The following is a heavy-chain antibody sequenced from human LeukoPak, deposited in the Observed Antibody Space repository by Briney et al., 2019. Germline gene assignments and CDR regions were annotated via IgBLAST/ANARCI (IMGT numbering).Heavy chain of an antibody. CDR3: ARSGYCSSTSCYSRGGESDY. J-gene: IGHJ4*02. Sequence: GGSLRLSCAASGFTFSSYWMSWVRQAPGKGLEWVANIKQDGSKKYYVDSVRGRFTISRDNAQNSLYLQMNSLRAEDTAVYYCARSGYCSSTSCYSRGGESDYWGQGTLVTVSS. CDR1: GFTFSSYW. CDR2: IKQDGSKK. D-gene: IGHD2-2*01. V-gene: IGHV3-7*01.